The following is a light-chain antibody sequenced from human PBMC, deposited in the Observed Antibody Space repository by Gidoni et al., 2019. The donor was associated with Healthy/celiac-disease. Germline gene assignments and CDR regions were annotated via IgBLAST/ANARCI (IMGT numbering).Light chain of an antibody. Sequence: DIQLTQSPSFLSASVGDRVTITCWASQGISSYLAWYQQKPGKAPKLLIYAASTLQSGVPSRFSGSGSGTEFTLKSSSLQTEDFATYYRQQLNSYLYTFGQGTKLEIK. J-gene: IGKJ2*01. CDR1: QGISSY. CDR3: QQLNSYLYT. V-gene: IGKV1-9*01. CDR2: AAS.